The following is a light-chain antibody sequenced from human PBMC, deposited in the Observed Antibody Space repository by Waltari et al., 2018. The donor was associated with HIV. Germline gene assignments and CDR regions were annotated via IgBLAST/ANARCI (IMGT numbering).Light chain of an antibody. V-gene: IGLV3-21*02. CDR3: QVWDSSSNHWV. CDR1: NIRSKS. CDR2: HDS. J-gene: IGLJ3*02. Sequence: SYVLTQPPSVSVAPGQTARITCGGNNIRSKSVHWYRQKPGQAPVVVVYHDSGRPSGIPERFSGSNSGNTATLTLSRVEAGDEADYYCQVWDSSSNHWVFGGGTKLTVL.